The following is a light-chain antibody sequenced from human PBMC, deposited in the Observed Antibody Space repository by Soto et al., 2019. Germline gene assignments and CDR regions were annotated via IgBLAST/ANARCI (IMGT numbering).Light chain of an antibody. V-gene: IGKV1-5*01. J-gene: IGKJ1*01. CDR1: QSISSW. CDR3: QQYNSYCT. Sequence: DIKLTQSPGTLSVSVGERVTITCRASQSISSWLAWYQQKPGKAPKLLIYDASSWDSGIPARFSGSGSGTEFTLTISSLQPDDFAAYYCQQYNSYCTFGQGTKVDIK. CDR2: DAS.